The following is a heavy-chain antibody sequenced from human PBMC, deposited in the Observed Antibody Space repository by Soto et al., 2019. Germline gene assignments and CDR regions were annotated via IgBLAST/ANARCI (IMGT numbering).Heavy chain of an antibody. Sequence: QLQLQESGPGLVKPSETLSLTCTVSGGSISSSSYYWGWIRQPPGKGLEWIGSIYYSGSTYYNPALKSRVTISSDTSKNPFTLKLSSVTAADTDVYYCARRVCYSGGWYRQGGGMDVWGQGTTVTVSS. D-gene: IGHD6-19*01. CDR1: GGSISSSSYY. V-gene: IGHV4-39*01. CDR3: ARRVCYSGGWYRQGGGMDV. CDR2: IYYSGST. J-gene: IGHJ6*02.